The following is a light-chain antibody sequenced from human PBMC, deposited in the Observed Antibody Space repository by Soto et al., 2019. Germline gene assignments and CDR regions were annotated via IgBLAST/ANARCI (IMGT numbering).Light chain of an antibody. J-gene: IGLJ3*02. Sequence: QSALTQPPSASGSPGQSVTISCTGTKNDVGFYDFVSWYQHHPGKAPRLIIYEVVQRPSGVPDRFSGSKSGTSASLAITGLQAEDEADYYCQSYDSSLSGSGVFGGGTKLTVL. CDR1: KNDVGFYDF. V-gene: IGLV2-8*01. CDR3: QSYDSSLSGSGV. CDR2: EVV.